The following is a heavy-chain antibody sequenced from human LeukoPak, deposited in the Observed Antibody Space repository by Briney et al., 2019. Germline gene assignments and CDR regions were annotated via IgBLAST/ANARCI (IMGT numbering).Heavy chain of an antibody. J-gene: IGHJ4*02. Sequence: PGGSLRLSCAASGFTFSDYVMTWVRQAPGKGLDWVPAIDDTGSHTDYADSVKGRFTISRDNPKNTLYLQMNSLRAEDTAIYYCAKSGLSISAARQLDYWGQGTLVTVSS. CDR2: IDDTGSHT. D-gene: IGHD6-13*01. CDR3: AKSGLSISAARQLDY. V-gene: IGHV3-23*01. CDR1: GFTFSDYV.